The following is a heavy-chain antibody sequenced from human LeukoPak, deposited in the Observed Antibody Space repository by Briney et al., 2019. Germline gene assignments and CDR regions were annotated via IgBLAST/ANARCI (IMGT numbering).Heavy chain of an antibody. D-gene: IGHD3-22*01. Sequence: GGSLRLSCAASGFTFNNYNMNWVRQAPGKGLEWVSSISSSSDYIYYADSVKGRFTISRDNAKNSLYLQMNSLRAEDTAVYYCARQKYYYDSSGYGAFDCWGQGTLVTVSS. CDR2: ISSSSDYI. CDR3: ARQKYYYDSSGYGAFDC. J-gene: IGHJ4*02. CDR1: GFTFNNYN. V-gene: IGHV3-21*01.